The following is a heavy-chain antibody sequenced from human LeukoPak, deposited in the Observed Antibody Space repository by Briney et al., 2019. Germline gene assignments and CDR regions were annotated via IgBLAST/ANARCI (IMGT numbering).Heavy chain of an antibody. CDR1: GFTFSSYS. CDR3: ARPNDFWSGYSPIVWYVDV. V-gene: IGHV3-48*01. J-gene: IGHJ6*03. CDR2: ISSSSSTI. Sequence: GGSLRLSCAASGFTFSSYSMNWVRQAPGKGLEWVSYISSSSSTIYYADSVKGRFTISRDNAKNSLYLQMNSLRAEDTAVYYCARPNDFWSGYSPIVWYVDVWGKGTTVTVSS. D-gene: IGHD3-3*01.